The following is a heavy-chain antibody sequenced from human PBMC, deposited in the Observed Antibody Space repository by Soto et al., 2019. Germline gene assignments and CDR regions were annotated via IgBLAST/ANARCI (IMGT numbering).Heavy chain of an antibody. Sequence: QVQLVQSGAEVKKPGSSVKVSCKASGGTFSNYAISWVRQAPGQGLEWMGGIIPIFGTTNYAQKFQGRVTITRDTSASTAYMELNSLRSEDTAVFYCARSGYSSGWYHWYFDFWGRGTLVTVSS. CDR3: ARSGYSSGWYHWYFDF. D-gene: IGHD6-19*01. J-gene: IGHJ2*01. CDR1: GGTFSNYA. V-gene: IGHV1-69*06. CDR2: IIPIFGTT.